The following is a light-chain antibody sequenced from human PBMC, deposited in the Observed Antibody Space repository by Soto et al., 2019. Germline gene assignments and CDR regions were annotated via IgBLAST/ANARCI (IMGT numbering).Light chain of an antibody. Sequence: QSVLTQPRSVSGSPGQSVTISCTGTSSDVGGYNYVSWYQQHPGKAPKLLIYDVTKRPSGVPDRFSGSKSGTTASLTISGLQAEDEGDYNCCSYAGSYTSVVFGGGTKLTVL. CDR1: SSDVGGYNY. V-gene: IGLV2-11*01. J-gene: IGLJ2*01. CDR2: DVT. CDR3: CSYAGSYTSVV.